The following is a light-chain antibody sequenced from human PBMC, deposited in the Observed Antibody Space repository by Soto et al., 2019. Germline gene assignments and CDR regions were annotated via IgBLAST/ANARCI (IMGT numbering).Light chain of an antibody. V-gene: IGLV2-23*02. Sequence: QSALTQPASVSGSPGQSITISCTGTSSDVGSYNLVSWYQQYPGKAPKLVIYEVIKRPSGVSNRFSGSKSGNTASLTISGLQAEDEADYYCCSYAGSTSVFGTGTKVT. CDR2: EVI. CDR1: SSDVGSYNL. CDR3: CSYAGSTSV. J-gene: IGLJ1*01.